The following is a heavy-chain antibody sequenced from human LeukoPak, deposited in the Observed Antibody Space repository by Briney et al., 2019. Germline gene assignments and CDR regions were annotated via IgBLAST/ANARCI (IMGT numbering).Heavy chain of an antibody. J-gene: IGHJ5*02. V-gene: IGHV3-21*01. Sequence: GGSLKLSCAGSGFSFNYYDMNWVRQVPGKGLEWVSSISPKSDFIYYSDSVRGRFTISRDNAENSLYLQMNSLRAEDTAVYYCARADCSSSTCYLRRSWFDPWGQGTLVTVSS. D-gene: IGHD2-2*01. CDR2: ISPKSDFI. CDR3: ARADCSSSTCYLRRSWFDP. CDR1: GFSFNYYD.